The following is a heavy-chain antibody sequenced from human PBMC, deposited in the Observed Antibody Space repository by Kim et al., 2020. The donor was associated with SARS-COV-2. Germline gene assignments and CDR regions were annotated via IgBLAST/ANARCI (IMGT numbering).Heavy chain of an antibody. CDR1: GGSISSSNW. J-gene: IGHJ4*02. D-gene: IGHD5-12*01. V-gene: IGHV4-4*02. CDR2: IYHSGST. CDR3: ARGVSGGIVATIGLSEYFDY. Sequence: SETLSLTCAVSGGSISSSNWWSWVRQPPGKGLEWIGEIYHSGSTNYNPSLKSRVTISVDKSKNQFSLKLSSVTAADTAVYYCARGVSGGIVATIGLSEYFDYWGQGTLVTVSS.